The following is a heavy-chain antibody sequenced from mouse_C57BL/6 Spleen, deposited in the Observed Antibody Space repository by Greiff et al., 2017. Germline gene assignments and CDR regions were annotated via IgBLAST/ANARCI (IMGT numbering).Heavy chain of an antibody. CDR2: ISYDGSN. J-gene: IGHJ4*01. V-gene: IGHV3-6*01. CDR3: ARYDEYEEGYAMDY. Sequence: EVKLVESGPGLVKPSQSLTLSCSATGYSITSGYYWKWIRQLPGNKLEWMGYISYDGSNNYNQALKNRIAITRDTSKNQFFLKLRSVTTEDTATYYCARYDEYEEGYAMDYWGKGTSVTVSS. D-gene: IGHD2-4*01. CDR1: GYSITSGYY.